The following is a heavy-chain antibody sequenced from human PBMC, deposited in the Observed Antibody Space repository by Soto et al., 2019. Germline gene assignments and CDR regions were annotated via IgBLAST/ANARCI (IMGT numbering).Heavy chain of an antibody. CDR3: ARDKITGLFDY. D-gene: IGHD2-8*02. V-gene: IGHV4-34*01. CDR2: INHSGST. J-gene: IGHJ4*02. CDR1: GGSFSGYY. Sequence: PSETLSLTFAFYGGSFSGYYWTLIRQPPGTGLEWIGEINHSGSTNYNPSLKRRVTISVDTSKNQFSLKLTSVTAADTAVYYCARDKITGLFDYWGQGTLVTVSS.